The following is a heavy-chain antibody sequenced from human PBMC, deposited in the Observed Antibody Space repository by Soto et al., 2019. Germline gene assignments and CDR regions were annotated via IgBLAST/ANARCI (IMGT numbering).Heavy chain of an antibody. V-gene: IGHV3-7*01. J-gene: IGHJ4*02. D-gene: IGHD3-10*01. CDR3: ARYEREWVSGSYYTTPDY. CDR2: IKQDGSEK. CDR1: GFTFSSYW. Sequence: EVQLVESGGGLVQPGGSLRLSCAASGFTFSSYWMSWVRQAPGKGLEWVANIKQDGSEKYYVDSVKGRFTISRDNAKNSLYQQMNSLRAEDTAVYYCARYEREWVSGSYYTTPDYWGQGTLVTVSS.